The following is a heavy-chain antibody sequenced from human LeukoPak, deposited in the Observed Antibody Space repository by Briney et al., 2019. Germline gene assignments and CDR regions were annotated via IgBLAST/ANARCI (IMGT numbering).Heavy chain of an antibody. Sequence: GGSLRLSCAASGFTFSSYAMSWVRQAPGKGLEWVSGSGSGGSTYYADSVKGRFTTSRDNSKNTLYLQMNSLRAEDTAVYYCAKKGGGSDSSGYYYDYWGQGTLVTVSS. J-gene: IGHJ4*02. V-gene: IGHV3-23*01. D-gene: IGHD3-22*01. CDR1: GFTFSSYA. CDR3: AKKGGGSDSSGYYYDY. CDR2: SGSGGST.